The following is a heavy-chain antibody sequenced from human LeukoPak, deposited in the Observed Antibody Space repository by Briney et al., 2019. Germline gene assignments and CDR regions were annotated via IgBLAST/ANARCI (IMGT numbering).Heavy chain of an antibody. Sequence: SETLSLTCTVSGASISTYYWSWIRQPAGKGLEWIGRISASGSTNYNPSLKSRVTISVDNSNNQFSLRLSSATAADTAVYYCARDRGVTAPGRRLDYWGQGTLVTVSS. V-gene: IGHV4-4*07. D-gene: IGHD2-15*01. CDR1: GASISTYY. J-gene: IGHJ4*02. CDR3: ARDRGVTAPGRRLDY. CDR2: ISASGST.